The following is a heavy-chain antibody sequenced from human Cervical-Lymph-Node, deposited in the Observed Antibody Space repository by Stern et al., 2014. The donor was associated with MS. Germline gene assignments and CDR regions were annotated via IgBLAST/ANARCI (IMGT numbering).Heavy chain of an antibody. CDR3: AAEPMYYSDSVGAFDI. CDR1: GFTFTSSA. D-gene: IGHD3-22*01. V-gene: IGHV1-58*01. CDR2: SVVGCCNT. J-gene: IGHJ3*02. Sequence: VQLVESGPEVKKPGTSVKVSCKASGFTFTSSAVQWVRQARGQRLEWIGWSVVGCCNTNYAQKFQERVTITRDMYTSTAYMELSSLRSEDTAVYYCAAEPMYYSDSVGAFDIWGQGTMVTVSS.